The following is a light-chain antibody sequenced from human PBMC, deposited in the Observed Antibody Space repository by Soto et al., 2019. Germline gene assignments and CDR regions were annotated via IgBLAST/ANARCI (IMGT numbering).Light chain of an antibody. CDR3: MQALQAPIT. J-gene: IGKJ5*01. V-gene: IGKV2-28*01. CDR1: QSLLHSNGYND. Sequence: DIVMTQSPLSLPVTPGEPASISCRSSQSLLHSNGYNDLDWYLQKPGQSPQLLIYLGSNRASGVPDRFSGSGSGTDFTLSISTVEAGDVGVYYCMQALQAPITFGQGTRLEIK. CDR2: LGS.